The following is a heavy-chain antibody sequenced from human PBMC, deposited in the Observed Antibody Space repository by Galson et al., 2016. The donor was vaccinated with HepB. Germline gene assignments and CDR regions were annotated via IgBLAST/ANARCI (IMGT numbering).Heavy chain of an antibody. Sequence: ETLSLTCAVSGVSITSSDWWSWVRQPPGQGLEWIGQIFHSGRVNYTPSLASRVTISMDTSNNHFSLRLTSVTAADTALYYCARQYRGGPSDYWGQGTLVTVSS. J-gene: IGHJ4*02. CDR1: GVSITSSDW. CDR2: IFHSGRV. V-gene: IGHV4-4*02. D-gene: IGHD5-12*01. CDR3: ARQYRGGPSDY.